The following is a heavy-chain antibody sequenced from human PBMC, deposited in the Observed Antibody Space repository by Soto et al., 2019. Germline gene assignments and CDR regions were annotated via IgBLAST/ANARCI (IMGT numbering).Heavy chain of an antibody. CDR1: GFTFSSYA. J-gene: IGHJ4*02. CDR3: GRESAYGSGSYQH. D-gene: IGHD3-10*01. CDR2: ISYDGSNK. V-gene: IGHV3-30-3*01. Sequence: PGGSLRLSWVASGFTFSSYAMHWVRQAPGKGLGWVAVISYDGSNKYYADSVKGRFTISRGNSKNTLYLQMNSLRAEDTAVYYWGRESAYGSGSYQHWGQGTLVTVSS.